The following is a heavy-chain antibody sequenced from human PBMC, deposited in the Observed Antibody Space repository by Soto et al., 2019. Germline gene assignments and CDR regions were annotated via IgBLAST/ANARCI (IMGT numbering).Heavy chain of an antibody. V-gene: IGHV1-2*04. J-gene: IGHJ6*02. CDR3: AREMRGVYTIFGVDQYYYYYGMDV. Sequence: ALMKVSFKASGYTFTGYYMHWVRQAPGQGLEWMGWINPNSGGTNYAQKFQGWVTMTRDTSISTAYMELSRLRSDDTAVYYCAREMRGVYTIFGVDQYYYYYGMDVWGQGTTVTVSS. CDR1: GYTFTGYY. D-gene: IGHD3-3*01. CDR2: INPNSGGT.